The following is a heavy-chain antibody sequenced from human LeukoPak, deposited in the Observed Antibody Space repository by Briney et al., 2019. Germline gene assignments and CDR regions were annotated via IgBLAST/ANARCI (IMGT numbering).Heavy chain of an antibody. CDR1: GFTFRSHW. CDR2: ISSSGSTI. V-gene: IGHV3-48*04. Sequence: GGSLRLSCAASGFTFRSHWMSWVRQAPGKGLEWVSYISSSGSTIYYADSVKGRFTISRDNAKNSLYLQMNSLRAEDTAVYYCARLDSYGYAVDYWGQGTLVTVSS. CDR3: ARLDSYGYAVDY. D-gene: IGHD5-18*01. J-gene: IGHJ4*02.